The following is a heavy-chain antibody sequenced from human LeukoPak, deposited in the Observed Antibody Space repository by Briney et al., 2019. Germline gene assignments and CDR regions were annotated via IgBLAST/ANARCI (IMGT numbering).Heavy chain of an antibody. Sequence: SETLSLTCTVSGGSISSYYWSWIRQPAGKGLEWIGRIYTSGSTNYNPSLKSRVTMSVDTSKNQFSLKLSSVTAADTAVYYCARVDGHVDYYYMDVWGKGTTVTISS. J-gene: IGHJ6*03. D-gene: IGHD5-12*01. CDR1: GGSISSYY. CDR2: IYTSGST. V-gene: IGHV4-4*07. CDR3: ARVDGHVDYYYMDV.